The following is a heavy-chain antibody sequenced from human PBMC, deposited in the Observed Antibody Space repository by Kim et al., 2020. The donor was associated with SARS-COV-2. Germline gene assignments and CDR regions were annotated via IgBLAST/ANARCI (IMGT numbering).Heavy chain of an antibody. Sequence: GSLRLSCAASGFTFSSYSMNWVRQAPGKGLEWVSYISSSSSTIYYADSVKGRFTISRDNAKNSLYLQMNSLRAEDTAVYYCAREVVGNYYDSSGYLDYWGQGTLVTVSS. CDR3: AREVVGNYYDSSGYLDY. J-gene: IGHJ4*02. D-gene: IGHD3-22*01. CDR1: GFTFSSYS. CDR2: ISSSSSTI. V-gene: IGHV3-48*04.